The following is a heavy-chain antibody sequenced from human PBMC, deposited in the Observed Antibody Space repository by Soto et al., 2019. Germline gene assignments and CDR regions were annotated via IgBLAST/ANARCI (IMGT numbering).Heavy chain of an antibody. CDR2: ISSSSSYT. V-gene: IGHV3-11*06. CDR1: GFTFSDYY. CDR3: ARDGIVGGFWSGYYMAWFDP. D-gene: IGHD3-3*01. Sequence: PGGSLRLSCAASGFTFSDYYMSWIRQAPGKGLEWVSYISSSSSYTNYADSVKGRFTISRDNAKNSLYLQMNSLRAEDTAVYYCARDGIVGGFWSGYYMAWFDPWGQGTLVTVSS. J-gene: IGHJ5*02.